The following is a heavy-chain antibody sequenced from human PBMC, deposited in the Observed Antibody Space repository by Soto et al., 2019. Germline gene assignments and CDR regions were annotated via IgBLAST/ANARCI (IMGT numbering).Heavy chain of an antibody. Sequence: QVQLVQSGAEVKKPGASVKVSCKASGYTFTSYAMHWVRQAPGQRLEWMGWINAGNGNTKYSQKSQGRVTITRDTSASTAYMELSSLRSEDTAVYYCARENMVRGVISHFDYWGQGTLVTVSS. J-gene: IGHJ4*02. CDR2: INAGNGNT. D-gene: IGHD3-10*01. CDR3: ARENMVRGVISHFDY. V-gene: IGHV1-3*01. CDR1: GYTFTSYA.